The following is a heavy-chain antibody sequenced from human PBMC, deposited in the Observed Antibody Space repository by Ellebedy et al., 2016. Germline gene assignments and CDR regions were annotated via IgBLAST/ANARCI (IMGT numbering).Heavy chain of an antibody. CDR3: ARDGWELRYAFDI. V-gene: IGHV1-69*13. Sequence: ASVKVSCKASGYTFTSYGISWVRQAPGQGLEWMGGIIPIFGTANYAQKFQGRVTITADESTSTAYMELSSLRSEDTAVYYCARDGWELRYAFDIWGQGTMVTVYS. J-gene: IGHJ3*02. CDR1: GYTFTSYG. CDR2: IIPIFGTA. D-gene: IGHD1-26*01.